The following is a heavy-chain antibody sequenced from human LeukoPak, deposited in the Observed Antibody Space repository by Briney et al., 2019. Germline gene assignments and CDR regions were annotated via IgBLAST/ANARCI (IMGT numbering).Heavy chain of an antibody. V-gene: IGHV4-59*08. CDR3: AGLHGGYSYGNWYFDL. Sequence: SETLSLTCTVSGGSISYYYWSWIRQPPGKGLEWIGLLYYSGSTNYTPSLKSRVTISIDTSKNQFSLRLNSVTAADTAMYYCAGLHGGYSYGNWYFDLWGRGTLVTVSS. D-gene: IGHD5-18*01. J-gene: IGHJ2*01. CDR2: LYYSGST. CDR1: GGSISYYY.